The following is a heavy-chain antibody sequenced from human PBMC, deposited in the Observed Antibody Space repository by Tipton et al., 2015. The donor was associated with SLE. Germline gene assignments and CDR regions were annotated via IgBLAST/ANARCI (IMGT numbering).Heavy chain of an antibody. CDR1: GFTFSDYY. J-gene: IGHJ4*02. CDR2: ISSSSSYT. D-gene: IGHD3-3*01. CDR3: ARVAGYDFWSGYTYYFDY. V-gene: IGHV3-11*06. Sequence: GSLRLPCAASGFTFSDYYMSWIRQAPGKGLEWVSYISSSSSYTNYADSVKGRFTISRDNAKNSLYLQMNSLRAEDTAVYYCARVAGYDFWSGYTYYFDYWGQGTLVTVSS.